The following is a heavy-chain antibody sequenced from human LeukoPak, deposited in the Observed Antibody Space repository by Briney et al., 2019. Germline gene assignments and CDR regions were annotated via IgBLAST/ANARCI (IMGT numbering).Heavy chain of an antibody. Sequence: GGSLRLPCAASGFTLRSYWMHWVRQAPGKGLVWVSRISSDGITTTYADSVKGRFTISRDNAKNTLYLQMNSLRAEDTALYFCARDPDRSGWSTFEYWGQGTLVTVSS. D-gene: IGHD6-19*01. CDR1: GFTLRSYW. CDR2: ISSDGITT. J-gene: IGHJ4*02. V-gene: IGHV3-74*01. CDR3: ARDPDRSGWSTFEY.